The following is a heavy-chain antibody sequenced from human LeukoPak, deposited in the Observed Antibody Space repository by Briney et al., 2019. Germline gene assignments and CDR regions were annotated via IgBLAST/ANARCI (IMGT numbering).Heavy chain of an antibody. J-gene: IGHJ6*03. CDR2: IKEDGSEN. CDR3: VRLDVHKTKVQGVTIPCCYHYYMDV. CDR1: GFTFRSYW. V-gene: IGHV3-7*01. Sequence: PGGSLRLSCAGSGFTFRSYWMTWVRQATGKGLEWVANIKEDGSENYFVQSVKGRFTISRDNYKNSLYLQLNSLRAEDTAVYYCVRLDVHKTKVQGVTIPCCYHYYMDVWGKGTPVTVSS. D-gene: IGHD3-10*01.